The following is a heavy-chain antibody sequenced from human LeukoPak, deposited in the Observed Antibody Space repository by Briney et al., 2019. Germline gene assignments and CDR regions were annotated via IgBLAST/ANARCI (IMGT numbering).Heavy chain of an antibody. Sequence: GASVKVSCKVSGYTLTELSMHWVRQAPGKGLERMGGFDPEDGETIYAQKFQGRVTMTEDTSTDTAYMELSSLRSEDTAMYYCATDLSGYSYAYDAFDIWGQGTMVTVSS. CDR2: FDPEDGET. CDR3: ATDLSGYSYAYDAFDI. J-gene: IGHJ3*02. CDR1: GYTLTELS. D-gene: IGHD5-18*01. V-gene: IGHV1-24*01.